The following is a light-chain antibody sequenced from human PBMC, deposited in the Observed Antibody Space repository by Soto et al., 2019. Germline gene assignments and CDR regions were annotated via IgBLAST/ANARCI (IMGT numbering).Light chain of an antibody. CDR1: QTISSW. CDR2: KAS. V-gene: IGKV1-5*03. J-gene: IGKJ4*01. Sequence: DIQMTQSPSSLSASVGDRVTITCRASQTISSWLAWYQQKPGKAPKLLIYKASTLKSGVPSRFSGSGSGTEFTLTINSLEPEDVAVYYCQQRSYLFTFGGGTKVDIK. CDR3: QQRSYLFT.